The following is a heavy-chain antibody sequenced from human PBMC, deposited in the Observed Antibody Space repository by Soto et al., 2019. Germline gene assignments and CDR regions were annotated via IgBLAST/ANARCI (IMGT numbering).Heavy chain of an antibody. CDR1: GGSINTFY. J-gene: IGHJ5*02. D-gene: IGHD6-13*01. CDR2: IFSSGST. CDR3: ARGRRIAAAGSFPPNWFDP. V-gene: IGHV4-4*07. Sequence: SETLSLTCTVSGGSINTFYWSWVRQPAGKGLEWIGRIFSSGSTSFNPSLESRVAMSVDPSKNHFSLNLSSVTAADTAVYYCARGRRIAAAGSFPPNWFDPWGQGTLVTVSS.